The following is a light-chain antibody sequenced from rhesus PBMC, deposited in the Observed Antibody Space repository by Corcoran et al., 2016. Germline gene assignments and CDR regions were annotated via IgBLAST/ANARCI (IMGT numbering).Light chain of an antibody. CDR1: QAISSW. J-gene: IGKJ4*01. CDR3: QQYVDLPLT. CDR2: VAS. V-gene: IGKV1-19*01. Sequence: DIQMTQSPSSLSASVVDKVTITCHASQAISSWLAWYQQKPGKAPRPLIYVASSFQRGVPSRFSGSASWTDSTLTISSLQPEDFDTYDCQQYVDLPLTFGGGTKVEIK.